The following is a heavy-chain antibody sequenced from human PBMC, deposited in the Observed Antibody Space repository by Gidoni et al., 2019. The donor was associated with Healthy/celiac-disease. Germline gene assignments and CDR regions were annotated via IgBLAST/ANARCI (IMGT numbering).Heavy chain of an antibody. CDR1: GGSISSYY. J-gene: IGHJ4*02. CDR3: ARGLLGPYYYDSSPYYFDY. D-gene: IGHD3-22*01. Sequence: QVQLQESGPGLVKPSETLSLTCTVSGGSISSYYWSWIRQPPGKGLEWIGYIYYSGSTNYNPSLKSRVTISVDTSKNQFSLKLSSVTAADTAVYYCARGLLGPYYYDSSPYYFDYWGQGTLVTVSS. CDR2: IYYSGST. V-gene: IGHV4-59*01.